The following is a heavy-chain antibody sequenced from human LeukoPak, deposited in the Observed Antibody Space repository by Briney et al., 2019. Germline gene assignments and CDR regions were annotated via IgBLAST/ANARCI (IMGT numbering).Heavy chain of an antibody. CDR2: ISAYNGNT. CDR1: GYTFTSYG. J-gene: IGHJ4*02. D-gene: IGHD3-22*01. V-gene: IGHV1-18*01. Sequence: GASVKVSCKASGYTFTSYGISWVRQAPGQGLEGMGWISAYNGNTNYAQKLQGRVTMTTDTSTSTAYMELRSLRSDDTAVYYCARGPTYYYDSSGYADDYWGQGTLVTVSS. CDR3: ARGPTYYYDSSGYADDY.